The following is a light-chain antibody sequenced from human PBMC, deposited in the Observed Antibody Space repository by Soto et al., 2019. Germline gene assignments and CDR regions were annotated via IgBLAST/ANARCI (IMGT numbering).Light chain of an antibody. CDR2: TAS. Sequence: DIQMTQSPSTLSASVGDRVTITCRASQSINSWLAWYQQKPGKAPKLLIYTASYLESGVPSRFSGSGSGTDFTLTISSLQSEDFAVYYCQQYFSYPLTFGGGTKVEIK. CDR3: QQYFSYPLT. V-gene: IGKV1-5*01. J-gene: IGKJ4*01. CDR1: QSINSW.